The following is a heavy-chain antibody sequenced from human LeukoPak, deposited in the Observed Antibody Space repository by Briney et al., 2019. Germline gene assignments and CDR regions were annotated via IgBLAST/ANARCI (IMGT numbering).Heavy chain of an antibody. Sequence: SQTLSLTCTVSGGSISSGSYYWSWIRQPAGKGLEWIGRIYTSGSTNYNPSLKSRVTISVGTSKNQFSLKLSSVTAADTAVYYCARGVGYDSSGSYKAGDYWGQGTLVTVSS. CDR2: IYTSGST. J-gene: IGHJ4*02. V-gene: IGHV4-61*02. D-gene: IGHD3-22*01. CDR3: ARGVGYDSSGSYKAGDY. CDR1: GGSISSGSYY.